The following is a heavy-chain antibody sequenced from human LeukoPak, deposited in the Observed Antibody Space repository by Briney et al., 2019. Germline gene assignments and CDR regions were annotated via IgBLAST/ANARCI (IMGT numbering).Heavy chain of an antibody. Sequence: GGSLRLSCAASGFTFSSYGMHWVRQSPGKGLEWVAAISDDGSNKYFADSVKGRFTISRDNSKNTLFVQMDRLRTEDTAVYYCLSVGSSARGDYWGQGTLVTVSS. D-gene: IGHD6-13*01. CDR1: GFTFSSYG. CDR2: ISDDGSNK. V-gene: IGHV3-30*03. CDR3: LSVGSSARGDY. J-gene: IGHJ4*02.